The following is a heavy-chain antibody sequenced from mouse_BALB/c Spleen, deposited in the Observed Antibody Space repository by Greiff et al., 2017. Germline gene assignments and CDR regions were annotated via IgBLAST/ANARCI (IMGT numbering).Heavy chain of an antibody. D-gene: IGHD1-1*01. J-gene: IGHJ2*01. Sequence: EVQLQQSGAELVKPGASVKLSCTASGFNIKDTYMPWVKQRPEQGLEWIGRIDPANGNTKYDPKFQGKATITADTSSNTAYLQLSSLTSEDTAVYYCARWTTVVEEDYWGQGTTLTVSS. V-gene: IGHV14-3*02. CDR1: GFNIKDTY. CDR3: ARWTTVVEEDY. CDR2: IDPANGNT.